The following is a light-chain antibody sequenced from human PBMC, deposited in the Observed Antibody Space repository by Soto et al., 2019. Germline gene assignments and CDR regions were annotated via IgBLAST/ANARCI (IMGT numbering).Light chain of an antibody. CDR3: AAWDDGLNGWL. CDR2: ANN. Sequence: QSVLTQPPSASGTPGQRVTISCSGSNSNVGNNTVNWYQQFPGTSPRLLIEANNQRASGVPDRFSGSKSANSASLAISGLKSEDEADYYCAAWDDGLNGWLFGGGTKGTVL. J-gene: IGLJ3*02. V-gene: IGLV1-44*01. CDR1: NSNVGNNT.